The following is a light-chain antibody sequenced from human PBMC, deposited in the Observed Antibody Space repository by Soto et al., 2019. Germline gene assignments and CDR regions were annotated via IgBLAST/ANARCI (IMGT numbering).Light chain of an antibody. CDR2: SAS. J-gene: IGKJ1*01. Sequence: EIVGAKSASTLSQSPRSRATLSCRASQSVSSKLAWYRQRPGQAPRLLIYSASTRATGIPARFSGSGSGTEFTLTISSLQSEDFAVYYYHQYTHGLPWTFGQGTKVDIK. CDR3: HQYTHGLPWT. V-gene: IGKV3-15*01. CDR1: QSVSSK.